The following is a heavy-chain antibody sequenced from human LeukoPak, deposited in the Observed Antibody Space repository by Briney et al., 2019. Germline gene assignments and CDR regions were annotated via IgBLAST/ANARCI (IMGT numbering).Heavy chain of an antibody. V-gene: IGHV3-23*01. Sequence: GGSLRLSCAASGFTFSSYAMSWVRQAPGKGLEWVSAISGSGGSTYYADSVKGRFTISRDNSKNTLYLQMNGLRAEDTAVYYCANSLARGTYNWFDPWGQGTLVTVSS. CDR3: ANSLARGTYNWFDP. J-gene: IGHJ5*02. CDR2: ISGSGGST. CDR1: GFTFSSYA.